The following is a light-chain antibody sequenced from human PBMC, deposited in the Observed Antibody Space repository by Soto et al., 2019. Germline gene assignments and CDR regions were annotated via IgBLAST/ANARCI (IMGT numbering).Light chain of an antibody. CDR2: GAS. J-gene: IGKJ4*01. CDR1: QSISTN. Sequence: MTQSPATLSVSPGERVSLSCRASQSISTNLAWYQQKPGQAPRLLIYGASTRDTHIPDRFSGTGSETELTLSVSSLQSEDFAIYYCQQYYDWPLVTFGGGTKVDIK. V-gene: IGKV3-15*01. CDR3: QQYYDWPLVT.